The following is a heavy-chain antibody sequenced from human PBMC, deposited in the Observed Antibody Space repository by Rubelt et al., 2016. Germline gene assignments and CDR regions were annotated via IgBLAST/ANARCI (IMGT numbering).Heavy chain of an antibody. D-gene: IGHD3-22*01. CDR3: AHRRRYYDSSGYYRRYYFDY. Sequence: QITLKESGPTLVKPTQTLTLTCTFSGFSLSTSGVGVGWIRQPPGKALEWLALIYWNDDKRYSPSLKSRLTITKDTVQKPVVLKKTKMDPCETATYYCAHRRRYYDSSGYYRRYYFDYWGQGTLVTVSS. CDR1: GFSLSTSGVG. V-gene: IGHV2-5*01. J-gene: IGHJ4*02. CDR2: IYWNDDK.